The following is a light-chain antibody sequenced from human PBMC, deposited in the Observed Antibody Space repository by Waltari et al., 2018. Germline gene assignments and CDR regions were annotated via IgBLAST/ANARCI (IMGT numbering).Light chain of an antibody. CDR2: DGS. CDR3: QVWDSSSDHWV. Sequence: SYVVTQPPSVSVAPGQTARITCGGNNIGSKSVHWYQQKPGQAPVLVVYDGSHRPSGIPERFSGSNAGNTATLTISRVEAGDEADYFCQVWDSSSDHWVFGGGTKLSVL. CDR1: NIGSKS. J-gene: IGLJ3*02. V-gene: IGLV3-21*02.